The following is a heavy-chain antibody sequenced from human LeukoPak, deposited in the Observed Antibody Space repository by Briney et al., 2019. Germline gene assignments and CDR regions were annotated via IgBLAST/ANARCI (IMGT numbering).Heavy chain of an antibody. J-gene: IGHJ4*01. V-gene: IGHV4-4*02. CDR3: ARAFHPPDCALWRAPSYFDL. D-gene: IGHD2-21*01. Sequence: PSETQSLTCAVSGGSIRSSHRRGPVSQPPGTGLEWTGEIDHTGITNCNPSLTSQDSLSVDQSMNLFSLKVTSLAAADTAVYYCARAFHPPDCALWRAPSYFDLWGQGTLVTVSS. CDR2: IDHTGIT. CDR1: GGSIRSSHR.